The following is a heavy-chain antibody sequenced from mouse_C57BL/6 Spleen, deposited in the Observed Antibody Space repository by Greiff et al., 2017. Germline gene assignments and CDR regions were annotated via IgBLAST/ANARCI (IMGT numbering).Heavy chain of an antibody. CDR2: ISSGSSTI. J-gene: IGHJ4*01. CDR3: ARRETGFYAMDY. CDR1: GFTFSDYG. D-gene: IGHD4-1*01. V-gene: IGHV5-17*01. Sequence: EVQLQQSGGGLVKPGGSLKLSCAASGFTFSDYGMHWVRQAPEKGLEWVAYISSGSSTIYYADTVKGRFTISRDNAKNTLFLQMTSLRSEDTAMYYCARRETGFYAMDYWGQGTSVTVSS.